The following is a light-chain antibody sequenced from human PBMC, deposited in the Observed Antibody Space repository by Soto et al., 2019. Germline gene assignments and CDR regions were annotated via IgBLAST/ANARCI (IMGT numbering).Light chain of an antibody. CDR2: EVT. Sequence: QSVLTQPASVSGSPGQSITISCTGTRSDIGSYDYVSWYQQHPGKAPNLIIYEVTDRPSGVSNRFSGSKSGNTASLTISGLQAEDEADYYCSSFTSTSTRLFGSGTKGTVL. V-gene: IGLV2-14*01. CDR3: SSFTSTSTRL. CDR1: RSDIGSYDY. J-gene: IGLJ1*01.